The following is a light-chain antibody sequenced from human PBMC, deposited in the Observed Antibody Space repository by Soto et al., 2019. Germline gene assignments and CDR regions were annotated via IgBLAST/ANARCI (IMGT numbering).Light chain of an antibody. J-gene: IGKJ5*01. CDR1: QGISNY. Sequence: DIQMTQSPSAMSASVGDRVTITCRASQGISNYLAWFQQKPGKVPKRLIYGAYSLQGGVQSRFSGSGSGTEFTLTIGGLEPEDFAVYYCQQYGSSSIRFGQGTRLDI. V-gene: IGKV1-17*03. CDR3: QQYGSSSIR. CDR2: GAY.